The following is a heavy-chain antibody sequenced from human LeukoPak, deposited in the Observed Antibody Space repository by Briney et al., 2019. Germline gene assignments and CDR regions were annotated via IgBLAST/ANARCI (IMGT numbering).Heavy chain of an antibody. CDR3: AKHDAARSIAVDFDY. Sequence: EGSLRLSCAASGFTFSSYGMSWVRQAPGKGLEWVSAISGSGGSTYYADSVKGRFTISRDNSKNTLYLQMNSLRAEDTAVYYCAKHDAARSIAVDFDYWGQGTLVTVSS. CDR2: ISGSGGST. D-gene: IGHD6-19*01. J-gene: IGHJ4*02. CDR1: GFTFSSYG. V-gene: IGHV3-23*01.